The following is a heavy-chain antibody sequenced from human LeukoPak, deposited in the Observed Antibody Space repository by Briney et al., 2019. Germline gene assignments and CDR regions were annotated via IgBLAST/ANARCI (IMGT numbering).Heavy chain of an antibody. CDR3: ARTAKGIAAAGVTYYYYYYMDV. CDR2: IYTSGST. J-gene: IGHJ6*03. D-gene: IGHD6-13*01. CDR1: GGSISSSSYY. V-gene: IGHV4-61*02. Sequence: SETLSLTCTVSGGSISSSSYYWSWIRQPAGKGLEWIGRIYTSGSTNYNPSLKSRVTISVDTSKNQFSLKLSSVTAADTAVYYCARTAKGIAAAGVTYYYYYYMDVWGKGTTVTISS.